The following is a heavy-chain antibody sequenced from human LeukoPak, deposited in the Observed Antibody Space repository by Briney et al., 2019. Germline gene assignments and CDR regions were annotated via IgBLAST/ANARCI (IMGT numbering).Heavy chain of an antibody. CDR2: ISGSGGST. CDR1: GFTFISYA. V-gene: IGHV3-23*01. J-gene: IGHJ4*02. D-gene: IGHD3-3*01. Sequence: PGGSLRLSCAASGFTFISYAMSWVRQAPGKGLEWVSAISGSGGSTYYADSVKGRFTISRDNSKNTLYLQMNSLRAGDTAVYYCAKGVTIFGVVTTTIDYWGQGTLVTVSS. CDR3: AKGVTIFGVVTTTIDY.